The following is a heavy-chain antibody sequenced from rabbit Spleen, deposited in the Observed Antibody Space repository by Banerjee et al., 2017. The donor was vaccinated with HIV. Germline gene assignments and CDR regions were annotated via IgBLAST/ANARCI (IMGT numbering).Heavy chain of an antibody. Sequence: QSLEESGGDLVKPGGTLTLTCTVSGFSLGSYVMSWVRQAPGKGLEWIGHIHSGSATKWYATWAKGRFTISKTSSTTVTLQMTSLTAADTATYFCARDTSSSFSSYGMDLWGPGTLVTVS. J-gene: IGHJ6*01. D-gene: IGHD1-1*01. CDR2: IHSGSATK. V-gene: IGHV1S40*01. CDR3: ARDTSSSFSSYGMDL. CDR1: GFSLGSYV.